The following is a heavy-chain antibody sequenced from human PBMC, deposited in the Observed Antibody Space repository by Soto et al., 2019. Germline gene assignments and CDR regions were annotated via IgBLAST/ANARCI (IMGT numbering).Heavy chain of an antibody. CDR2: IYYSGST. Sequence: QVQLQESGPGLVKPSQTLSLTCTVSGGSISSGDYYWSWIRQPPGKGLEWIGCIYYSGSTYYNPSLKSRVTISVDTSKNQFSLKLSSVTAADTAVYYCARYYYDSSGYYYRPGDYGMDVWGHGTTVTVSS. CDR1: GGSISSGDYY. D-gene: IGHD3-22*01. CDR3: ARYYYDSSGYYYRPGDYGMDV. V-gene: IGHV4-30-4*01. J-gene: IGHJ6*02.